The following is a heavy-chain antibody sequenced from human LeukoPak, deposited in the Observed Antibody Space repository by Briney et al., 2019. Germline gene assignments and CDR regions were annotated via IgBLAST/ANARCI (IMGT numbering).Heavy chain of an antibody. CDR2: IYYSGST. J-gene: IGHJ4*02. Sequence: SETLSLTCTVSGGSISSGDYYWSWIRQPPGKGLEWIGYIYYSGSTYYNPSLKSRVTISVDTSKNQFSLKLSSVTAADTAVYYCAGYGSGSYFHHNFDYWGQGTLVTVSS. CDR1: GGSISSGDYY. V-gene: IGHV4-30-4*01. CDR3: AGYGSGSYFHHNFDY. D-gene: IGHD3-10*01.